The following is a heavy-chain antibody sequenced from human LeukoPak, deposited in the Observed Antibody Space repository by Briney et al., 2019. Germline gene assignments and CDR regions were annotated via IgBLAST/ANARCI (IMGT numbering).Heavy chain of an antibody. CDR1: GYTFTSYD. J-gene: IGHJ4*02. CDR2: MNPNSGNT. D-gene: IGHD5-24*01. Sequence: GASVKVSCKASGYTFTSYDINWVRQATGQGLEWMGWMNPNSGNTGYAQRFQGRVTMTRNTSISTAYTELSSLRSEDTAVYYCARGIRRDGYKSPLHYWGQGTLVTVSS. CDR3: ARGIRRDGYKSPLHY. V-gene: IGHV1-8*01.